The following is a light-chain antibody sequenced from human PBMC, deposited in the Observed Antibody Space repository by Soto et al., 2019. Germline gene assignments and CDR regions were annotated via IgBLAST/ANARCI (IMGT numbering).Light chain of an antibody. V-gene: IGKV3-11*01. CDR3: QQRNPRPLT. J-gene: IGKJ4*01. CDR2: DAS. Sequence: EVVLTQSPGTLSVSPGERATLSCRASESVNSHLAWYQQKPGQAPRLLIYDASLRATGIPARFSGSGSGTDFTLTISSLEPEDFAVYYCQQRNPRPLTFGGGTQVNIK. CDR1: ESVNSH.